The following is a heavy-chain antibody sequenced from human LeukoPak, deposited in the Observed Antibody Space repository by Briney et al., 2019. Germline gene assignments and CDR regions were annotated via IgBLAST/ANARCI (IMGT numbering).Heavy chain of an antibody. CDR2: IYYSGST. D-gene: IGHD3-22*01. CDR1: GGSISSYY. J-gene: IGHJ3*02. CDR3: ARPYYDSSGYHDAFDI. V-gene: IGHV4-59*01. Sequence: SETLSLTCTVSGGSISSYYWSWIRQPPGKGLEWIGYIYYSGSTNYNPSLKSRVTISVDMSKNQFSLKLSSVTAADTAVYYCARPYYDSSGYHDAFDIWGQGTMVTVSS.